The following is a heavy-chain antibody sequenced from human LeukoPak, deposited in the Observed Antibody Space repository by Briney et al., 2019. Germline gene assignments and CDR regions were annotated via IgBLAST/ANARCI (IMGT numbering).Heavy chain of an antibody. CDR1: GGTFSSYA. Sequence: WAPVKVSCKASGGTFSSYAISWVRQAPGQGLEWMGGIIPIFGTANYAQKFQGRVTITADESTSTAYMELSSLRSEDTAVYYCARLIEVGGYFDWLPHDYWGQGTLVTVSS. V-gene: IGHV1-69*01. CDR2: IIPIFGTA. D-gene: IGHD3-9*01. CDR3: ARLIEVGGYFDWLPHDY. J-gene: IGHJ4*02.